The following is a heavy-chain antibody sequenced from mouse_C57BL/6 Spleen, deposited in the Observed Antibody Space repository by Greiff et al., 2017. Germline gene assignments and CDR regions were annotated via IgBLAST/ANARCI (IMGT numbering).Heavy chain of an antibody. CDR2: IYPGSGST. V-gene: IGHV1-55*01. Sequence: VQLQQPGAELVKPGASVKMSCKASGYTFTSYWITWVKQRPGQGLEWIGDIYPGSGSTNYNEKFKSKATLTVDTSSSTAYMQLSSLTSEDSAVYYCARSGTVVTYWYFDVWGTGTTVTVSS. D-gene: IGHD1-1*01. CDR1: GYTFTSYW. J-gene: IGHJ1*03. CDR3: ARSGTVVTYWYFDV.